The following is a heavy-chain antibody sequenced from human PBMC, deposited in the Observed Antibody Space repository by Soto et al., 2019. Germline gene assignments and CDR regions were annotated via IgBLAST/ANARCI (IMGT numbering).Heavy chain of an antibody. J-gene: IGHJ4*02. CDR3: APTPTVGARADFDY. V-gene: IGHV1-58*01. CDR2: IVVGSGNT. CDR1: GFTFTSSA. Sequence: GASVKVSCKASGFTFTSSAVQWVRQARGRRLEWMGWIVVGSGNTNYAQKFQERVTITRDMSTSTAYMELSSLRSEDTAVYYCAPTPTVGARADFDYWGQGTLVTVSS. D-gene: IGHD1-26*01.